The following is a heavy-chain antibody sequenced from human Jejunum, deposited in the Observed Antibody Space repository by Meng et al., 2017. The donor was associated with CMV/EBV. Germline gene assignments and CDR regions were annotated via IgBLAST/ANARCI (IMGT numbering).Heavy chain of an antibody. J-gene: IGHJ4*02. Sequence: CKASGDSFTIYDMHWVRQAPGQRPEWMGRINAGNGNTKYSQKFKGRVTITRDTSASTVYMELNSLRSEDTAVYYCARSRGTGYNLNYWGQGTLVTVSS. CDR2: INAGNGNT. V-gene: IGHV1-3*01. CDR3: ARSRGTGYNLNY. D-gene: IGHD5-24*01. CDR1: GDSFTIYD.